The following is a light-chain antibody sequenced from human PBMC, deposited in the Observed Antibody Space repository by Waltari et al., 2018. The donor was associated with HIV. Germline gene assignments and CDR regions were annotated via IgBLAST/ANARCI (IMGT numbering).Light chain of an antibody. Sequence: DIQMTQSPSTLSASVGDRVTITCRASQSISSWLAWYQQKPGKAPKVLIYKASSLESGVPSRFSGSGSGTEFTLTISSLQPDDFATYYCQQYNSPPWTFGQGTKVEIK. J-gene: IGKJ1*01. CDR2: KAS. CDR1: QSISSW. CDR3: QQYNSPPWT. V-gene: IGKV1-5*03.